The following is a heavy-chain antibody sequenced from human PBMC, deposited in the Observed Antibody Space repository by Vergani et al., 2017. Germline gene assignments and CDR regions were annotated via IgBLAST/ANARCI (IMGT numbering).Heavy chain of an antibody. Sequence: QVQLVESGGGVVQPGRSLRLSCAASGFTFSSYGMHWVRQAPGKGLQWVAVIWYDGSNKYYADSVKGRFTISRDNSKNTLYLQMNSLRAEDTAVYYCASDKIAAAGDYWGQGTLVTVSS. CDR1: GFTFSSYG. CDR2: IWYDGSNK. CDR3: ASDKIAAAGDY. J-gene: IGHJ4*02. V-gene: IGHV3-33*01. D-gene: IGHD6-13*01.